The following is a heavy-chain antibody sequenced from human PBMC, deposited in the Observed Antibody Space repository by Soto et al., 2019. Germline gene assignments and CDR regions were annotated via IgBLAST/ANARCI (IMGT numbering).Heavy chain of an antibody. D-gene: IGHD6-6*01. V-gene: IGHV4-4*02. Sequence: QVQLQESGPGLVKPSGTLSLTCAVSGGSISSVNWWTWVRQPPGKGLERIGEIYHSGSTNYNPSLKSRGTISIDISKSQFPLRLTSVTAADTAVDYCARKSFAAPLVFDYWGQGTLVTVSS. J-gene: IGHJ4*02. CDR1: GGSISSVNW. CDR3: ARKSFAAPLVFDY. CDR2: IYHSGST.